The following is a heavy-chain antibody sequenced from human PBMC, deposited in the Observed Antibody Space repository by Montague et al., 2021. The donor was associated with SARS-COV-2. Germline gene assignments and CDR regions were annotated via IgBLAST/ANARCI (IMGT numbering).Heavy chain of an antibody. J-gene: IGHJ6*02. CDR2: TYYRSKWYN. V-gene: IGHV6-1*01. CDR1: GDSVSSNSAA. D-gene: IGHD3-10*01. Sequence: CAISGDSVSSNSAAWNWIRQSPSRGLEWLGRTYYRSKWYNDYAVSVKSRITINPDTSKNQFSLQLNSVTPEDTAVYYCAREYSPPLWFGELVYYGIDVWGQGTTVTVSS. CDR3: AREYSPPLWFGELVYYGIDV.